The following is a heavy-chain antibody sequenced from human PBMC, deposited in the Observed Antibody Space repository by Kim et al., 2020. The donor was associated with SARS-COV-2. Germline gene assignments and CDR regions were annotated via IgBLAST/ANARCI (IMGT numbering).Heavy chain of an antibody. Sequence: YSQKFQSRVTYTRDKTASTAYMELTSLKFKDTAVYYCAREGSGSYNWLDPWGQGTLVTVSS. V-gene: IGHV1-3*01. J-gene: IGHJ5*02. CDR3: AREGSGSYNWLDP. D-gene: IGHD3-10*01.